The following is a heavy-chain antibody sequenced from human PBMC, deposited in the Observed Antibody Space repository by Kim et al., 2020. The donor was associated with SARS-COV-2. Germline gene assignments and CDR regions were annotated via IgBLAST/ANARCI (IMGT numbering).Heavy chain of an antibody. J-gene: IGHJ4*02. V-gene: IGHV1-46*01. D-gene: IGHD2-21*02. CDR3: AREQVPSAYCGGDCYPLGY. CDR1: GYTFTSYY. Sequence: ASVKVSCKASGYTFTSYYMHWVRQAPGQGLEWMGIINPSGGSTSYAQKFQGRVTMTRDTSTSTVYMELSSLRSEDTAVYYCAREQVPSAYCGGDCYPLGYWGQGTLVTVSS. CDR2: INPSGGST.